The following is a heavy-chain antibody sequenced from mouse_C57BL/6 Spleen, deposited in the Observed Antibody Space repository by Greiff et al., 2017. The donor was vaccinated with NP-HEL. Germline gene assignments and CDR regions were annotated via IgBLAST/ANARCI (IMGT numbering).Heavy chain of an antibody. J-gene: IGHJ1*03. CDR2: ISNGGGST. CDR3: AKLGGYFDV. CDR1: GFTFSDYY. V-gene: IGHV5-12*01. D-gene: IGHD4-1*01. Sequence: EVHLVESGGGLVQPGGSLKLSCAASGFTFSDYYMYWVRQTPEKRLEWVAYISNGGGSTYYPDTVKGRFTISRDNAKNTLYLQMSRLKSEDTAMYYCAKLGGYFDVWGTGTTVTVSS.